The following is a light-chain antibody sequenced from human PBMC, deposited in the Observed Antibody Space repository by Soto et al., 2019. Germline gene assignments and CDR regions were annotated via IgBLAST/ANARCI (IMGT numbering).Light chain of an antibody. Sequence: EIVLTQSPGTLSLSPGERATLSCRASQIIISRYLAWYQQRSGQAPRLLIYDASSRATGIPDRFSGSGAGRDFIITIIGLVDEDVVVYYCQQYGTSPPITFGQGTRLEIK. CDR3: QQYGTSPPIT. CDR1: QIIISRY. J-gene: IGKJ5*01. CDR2: DAS. V-gene: IGKV3-20*01.